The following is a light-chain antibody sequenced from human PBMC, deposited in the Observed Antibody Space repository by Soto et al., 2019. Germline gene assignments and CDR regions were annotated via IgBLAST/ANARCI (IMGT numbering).Light chain of an antibody. Sequence: ENELTQSPATLSLSPGERATLSCGASQSVSSSYLAWYQQKHGLAPRLLIYDASSRATGIPDRFSGSGSGTDFNLTISRREPENFAVYYCQQYVSSLYSFGQGTKLEI. CDR1: QSVSSSY. V-gene: IGKV3D-20*01. CDR3: QQYVSSLYS. CDR2: DAS. J-gene: IGKJ2*01.